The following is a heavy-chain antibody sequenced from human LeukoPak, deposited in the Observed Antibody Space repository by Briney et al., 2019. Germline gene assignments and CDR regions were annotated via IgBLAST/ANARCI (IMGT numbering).Heavy chain of an antibody. J-gene: IGHJ4*02. Sequence: PSETLSLTCAVSGGSISSYYWSWIRQPPGKGLEWIGYIYYSGSTNYNPSLKSRVTISVDTSKNQFSLKLSSVTAADTAVYYCARVQYSSGWPIHFDHWGQGTLVTVSS. V-gene: IGHV4-59*01. D-gene: IGHD6-19*01. CDR1: GGSISSYY. CDR2: IYYSGST. CDR3: ARVQYSSGWPIHFDH.